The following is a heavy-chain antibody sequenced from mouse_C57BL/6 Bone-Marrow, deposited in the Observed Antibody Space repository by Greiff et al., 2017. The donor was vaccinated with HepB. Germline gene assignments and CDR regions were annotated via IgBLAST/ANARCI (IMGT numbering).Heavy chain of an antibody. CDR2: IFPGSGST. D-gene: IGHD3-3*01. CDR3: ARKGDWPWFAY. J-gene: IGHJ3*01. V-gene: IGHV1-75*01. Sequence: QVHVKQSGPELVKPGASVKISCKASGYTFTDYYINWVKQRPGQGLEWIGWIFPGSGSTYYNEKFKGKATLTVDKSSSTAYMLLSSLTSEDSAVYFCARKGDWPWFAYWGQGTLVTVSA. CDR1: GYTFTDYY.